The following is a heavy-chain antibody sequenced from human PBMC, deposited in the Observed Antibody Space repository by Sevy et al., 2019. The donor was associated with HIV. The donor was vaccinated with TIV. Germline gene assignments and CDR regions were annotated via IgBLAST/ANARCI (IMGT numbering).Heavy chain of an antibody. J-gene: IGHJ4*02. CDR3: AIDTSGIAVAGTNPLNYFDY. V-gene: IGHV3-9*01. D-gene: IGHD6-19*01. Sequence: GGSLRLSCAASGFTFDDYAMHWVRQAPGKGLEWVSGISWNSGSIGYADSVKGRFTISRDNAKNSLYLQMNSLRAEDTALYYCAIDTSGIAVAGTNPLNYFDYWGQGTLVTVSS. CDR2: ISWNSGSI. CDR1: GFTFDDYA.